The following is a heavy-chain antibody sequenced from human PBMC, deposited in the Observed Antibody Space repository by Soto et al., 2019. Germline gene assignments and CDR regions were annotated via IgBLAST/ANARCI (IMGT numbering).Heavy chain of an antibody. CDR1: GFTFSSYD. J-gene: IGHJ3*02. Sequence: GSLRLSCAASGFTFSSYDMHWVRQATGKGLEWVSAIGTAGDPYYPGSVKGRFTISRENAKNSLYLQMNSLRAGDTAVYYCARSRSGSYAFDIWGQGTMVTVSS. V-gene: IGHV3-13*05. CDR3: ARSRSGSYAFDI. CDR2: IGTAGDP. D-gene: IGHD3-10*01.